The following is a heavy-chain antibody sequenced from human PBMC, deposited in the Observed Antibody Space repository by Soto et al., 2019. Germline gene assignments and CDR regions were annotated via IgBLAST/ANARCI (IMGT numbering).Heavy chain of an antibody. D-gene: IGHD3-22*01. Sequence: EVQLVESGGGLVQPGGSLKLSCAASGFTFSGSAMHWVRQASGKGLEWVCRIRSKANSYATAYAASVKGRFTISRDDSKTTAYLQMNSLKTEDTAVYYCTTHYYDSSGYLGPGDYWGQGTLVTVSA. J-gene: IGHJ4*02. CDR1: GFTFSGSA. CDR3: TTHYYDSSGYLGPGDY. CDR2: IRSKANSYAT. V-gene: IGHV3-73*02.